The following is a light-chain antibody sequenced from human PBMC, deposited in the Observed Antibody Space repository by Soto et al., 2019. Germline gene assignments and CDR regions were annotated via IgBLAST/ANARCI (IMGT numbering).Light chain of an antibody. J-gene: IGKJ4*01. CDR1: QSVSSDS. CDR3: QQYGSSPLT. V-gene: IGKV3-20*01. Sequence: EIVLTQSPGTLSLSPGERATLSCGPSQSVSSDSLAWYQQKPGQAPRLLIFGASSRATGIPDRFSGSGSGTDYTLTIRRLEPEDFAVYYCQQYGSSPLTFGGGTKVEIK. CDR2: GAS.